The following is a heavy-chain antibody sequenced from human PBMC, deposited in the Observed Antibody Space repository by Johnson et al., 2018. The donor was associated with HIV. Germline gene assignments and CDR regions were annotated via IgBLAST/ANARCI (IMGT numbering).Heavy chain of an antibody. V-gene: IGHV3-30*04. CDR1: GFTFSNYA. CDR2: LPYDGSNK. Sequence: QVQLVESGGGVVQPGRSLRLSCAASGFTFSNYAMHWVRQAPGKGLEWVAILPYDGSNKYYADSVKGRFTISRDNSKNTLYLQMNSLKTEDTAVYYCITGGSGTIPSGAFDIWGQGTMVTVSS. CDR3: ITGGSGTIPSGAFDI. J-gene: IGHJ3*02. D-gene: IGHD1-26*01.